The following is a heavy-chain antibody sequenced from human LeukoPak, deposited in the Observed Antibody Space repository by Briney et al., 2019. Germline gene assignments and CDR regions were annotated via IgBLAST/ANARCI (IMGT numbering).Heavy chain of an antibody. CDR1: GGSISSYY. CDR3: ARGSSLLPFDY. V-gene: IGHV4-59*01. J-gene: IGHJ4*02. D-gene: IGHD6-6*01. Sequence: SETLSLTCTVSGGSISSYYWSWIRQPPGKGLEWIGYIYYSGSTNYNPSLKSRVTISVDTSKNQFSLKLSSVTAADTAVYCCARGSSLLPFDYWGQGTLVTVSS. CDR2: IYYSGST.